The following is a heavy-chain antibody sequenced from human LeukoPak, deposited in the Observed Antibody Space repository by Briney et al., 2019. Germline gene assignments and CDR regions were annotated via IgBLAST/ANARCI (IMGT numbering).Heavy chain of an antibody. CDR2: ISSSSSYI. J-gene: IGHJ4*02. Sequence: GGSLRLSCAASGFTFSSYSMNWVRQAPGKGLEWVSSISSSSSYIYYADSVKGRFTISRDNAKNSLYLQMNSLRAEDTAVYYCAKDPKRWLQFFFGGGGDYYFDYWGQGTLVTVSS. D-gene: IGHD5-24*01. V-gene: IGHV3-21*01. CDR1: GFTFSSYS. CDR3: AKDPKRWLQFFFGGGGDYYFDY.